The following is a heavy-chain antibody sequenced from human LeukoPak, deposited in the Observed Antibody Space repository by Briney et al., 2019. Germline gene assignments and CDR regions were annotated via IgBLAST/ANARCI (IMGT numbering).Heavy chain of an antibody. D-gene: IGHD3-10*01. J-gene: IGHJ6*02. V-gene: IGHV4-34*01. Sequence: SETLSLTCAVYGGSFSGYYWSWIRQPPGKGLEWIGEINHSGSTNYNPSLKSQVTISVDTSKNQFSLKLSSVTAADTAVYYCARGSQRMVRGVIISHYYYYYGMDVWGQGTTVTVSS. CDR1: GGSFSGYY. CDR2: INHSGST. CDR3: ARGSQRMVRGVIISHYYYYYGMDV.